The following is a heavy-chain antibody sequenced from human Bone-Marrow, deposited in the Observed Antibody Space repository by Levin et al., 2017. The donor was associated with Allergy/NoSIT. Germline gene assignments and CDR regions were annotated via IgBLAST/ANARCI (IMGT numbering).Heavy chain of an antibody. CDR1: GFTFSSYA. D-gene: IGHD6-13*01. V-gene: IGHV3-23*01. J-gene: IGHJ6*02. CDR2: ISGSGGST. Sequence: GESLKISCAASGFTFSSYAMSWVRQAPGKGLEWVSAISGSGGSTYYADSVKGRFTISRDNSKNTLYLQMNSLRAEDTAVYYCAKGYSSSWRYYYGMDVWGQGTTVTVSS. CDR3: AKGYSSSWRYYYGMDV.